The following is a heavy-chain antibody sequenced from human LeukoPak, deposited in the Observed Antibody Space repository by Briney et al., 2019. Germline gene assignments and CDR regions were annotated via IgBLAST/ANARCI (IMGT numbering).Heavy chain of an antibody. CDR1: GGSISSSNW. D-gene: IGHD2-2*01. V-gene: IGHV4-4*02. CDR2: IYHSGST. Sequence: SGTLSLTCAVSGGSISSSNWWSWVRQPPGKGLEWIGEIYHSGSTNYNPSLKSRVTISVDTSKNQFSLKLSSVTAADTAVYYCARHDSVVVPAALDYWGQGTLVTVSS. J-gene: IGHJ4*02. CDR3: ARHDSVVVPAALDY.